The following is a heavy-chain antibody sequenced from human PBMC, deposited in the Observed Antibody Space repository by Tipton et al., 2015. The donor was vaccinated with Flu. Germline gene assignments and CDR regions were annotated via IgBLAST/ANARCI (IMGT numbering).Heavy chain of an antibody. CDR3: ARYPESNYHWFGP. V-gene: IGHV4-39*07. CDR2: IYHSGTA. D-gene: IGHD4-11*01. CDR1: GGSISSSSYY. Sequence: LRLSCTVSGGSISSSSYYWGWIRQPPGKGLEWIGSIYHSGTAYYNPSLKSRVTISVDTSKNQISLKLSSMTAADTAVYYCARYPESNYHWFGPWGQGALVTVSS. J-gene: IGHJ5*02.